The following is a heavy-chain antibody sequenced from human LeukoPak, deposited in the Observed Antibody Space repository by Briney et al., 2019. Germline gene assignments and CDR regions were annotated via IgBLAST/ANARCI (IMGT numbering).Heavy chain of an antibody. J-gene: IGHJ5*02. CDR1: GGSFSGYY. V-gene: IGHV4-34*01. Sequence: SETLSLTCAVYGGSFSGYYWSWIRQPPGKGLEWIGEINHSGSTNYNPSLKSRVTISADTSKNQFSLKLSSVTAADTTVYYCARYLIAARLRWFDPWGQGTLVTVSS. CDR2: INHSGST. CDR3: ARYLIAARLRWFDP. D-gene: IGHD6-6*01.